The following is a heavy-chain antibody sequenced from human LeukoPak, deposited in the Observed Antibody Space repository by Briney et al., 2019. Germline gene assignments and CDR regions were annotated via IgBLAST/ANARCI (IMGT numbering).Heavy chain of an antibody. V-gene: IGHV4-34*01. CDR3: ARSGLYDSSGYYYFDY. CDR2: INHSGST. CDR1: GGSFSGYY. Sequence: SETLSLTCAVYGGSFSGYYWSWIRQPPGKGLEWIGVINHSGSTNYNPSLKSRVTISVDTSKNQFSLKLSSVTAADTAVYYCARSGLYDSSGYYYFDYWGQGTLVTVSS. J-gene: IGHJ4*02. D-gene: IGHD3-22*01.